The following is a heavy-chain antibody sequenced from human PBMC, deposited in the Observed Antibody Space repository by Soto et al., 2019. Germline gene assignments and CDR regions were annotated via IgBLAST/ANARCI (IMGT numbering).Heavy chain of an antibody. V-gene: IGHV3-23*01. Sequence: GGSLRLSCAASGFTFSSYAMSWVRQAPGKGLEWVSAISGSGGSTYYADSVKGRFTISRDNSKNTLYLQMNSLRAEDTAVYYCAKGGPTDYDSSGYYLQTTYFDYWGQGTLVTVSS. J-gene: IGHJ4*02. CDR3: AKGGPTDYDSSGYYLQTTYFDY. CDR1: GFTFSSYA. CDR2: ISGSGGST. D-gene: IGHD3-22*01.